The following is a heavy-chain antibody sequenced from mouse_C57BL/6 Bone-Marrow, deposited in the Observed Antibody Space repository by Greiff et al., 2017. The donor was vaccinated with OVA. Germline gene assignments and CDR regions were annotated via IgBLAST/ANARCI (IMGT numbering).Heavy chain of an antibody. Sequence: EVQLQQSGPSLVRPSQTLSLTCTVTGFSINSDCYWIWIRQFPGNKLEYIGYTFYSGITYYNPSLESRTYITRDTSKNQFSLKLSSVTTEDTATYCCARDRTGYWYFDVWGTGTTVTVSS. CDR3: ARDRTGYWYFDV. CDR1: GFSINSDCY. CDR2: TFYSGIT. V-gene: IGHV3-3*01. J-gene: IGHJ1*03. D-gene: IGHD4-1*01.